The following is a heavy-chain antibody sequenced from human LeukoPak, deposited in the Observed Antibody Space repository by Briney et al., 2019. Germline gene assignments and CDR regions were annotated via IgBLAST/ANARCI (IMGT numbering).Heavy chain of an antibody. Sequence: GESLKISCKGSGYSFTSYWIGWVRQMPGKGLEWMGIIYPGDSDTRYSPSFQGQVTISADKSISTAYLQWSSLKASDTAMYYCARQSARPPSTPHDYGDIPIPYLSYYMDVWGKGTTVTVSS. CDR1: GYSFTSYW. CDR2: IYPGDSDT. J-gene: IGHJ6*03. CDR3: ARQSARPPSTPHDYGDIPIPYLSYYMDV. D-gene: IGHD4-17*01. V-gene: IGHV5-51*01.